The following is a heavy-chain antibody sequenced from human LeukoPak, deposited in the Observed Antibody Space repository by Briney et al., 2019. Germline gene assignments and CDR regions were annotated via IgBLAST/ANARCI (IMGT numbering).Heavy chain of an antibody. V-gene: IGHV4-34*01. D-gene: IGHD3-10*01. CDR3: ARARFGELLS. CDR1: GGSFSGYY. CDR2: INHSGST. Sequence: SETLSLTCAVYGGSFSGYYWSWIRQPPGKGLEWIGEINHSGSTNYNPSLKSRVTISVDTSKNQFSLKLSSVTAADTAVYYCARARFGELLSWGQGTLVTVSS. J-gene: IGHJ4*02.